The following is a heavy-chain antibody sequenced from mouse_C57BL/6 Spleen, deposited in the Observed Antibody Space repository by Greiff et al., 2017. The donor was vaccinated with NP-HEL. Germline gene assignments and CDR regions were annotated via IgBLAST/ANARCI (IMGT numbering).Heavy chain of an antibody. J-gene: IGHJ3*01. CDR2: IDPSDSET. CDR1: GYTFTSYW. V-gene: IGHV1-52*01. CDR3: GRWGGAWFAY. Sequence: QVQLQQPGAELVRPGSSVKLSCKASGYTFTSYWMHWVKQRPIQGLEWIGNIDPSDSETYYNQKFKDKATLTVDKSSSTAYMQLSSLTSEDSAVYCCGRWGGAWFAYWGQGTLVTVSA.